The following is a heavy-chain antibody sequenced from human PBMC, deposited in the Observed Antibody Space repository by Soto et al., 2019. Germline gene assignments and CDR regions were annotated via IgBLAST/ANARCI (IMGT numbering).Heavy chain of an antibody. J-gene: IGHJ4*02. CDR3: ATELGENPASPFDA. CDR1: GVTFSSET. CDR2: IIPLFGTA. D-gene: IGHD3-10*01. Sequence: GASVKVSCKASGVTFSSETLGWVRQAPGQGLEWVGGIIPLFGTASYAQKFQGRVTITADESTSTVYMELSSLRPDDTAVYFCATELGENPASPFDAWGQGTLVTVSS. V-gene: IGHV1-69*13.